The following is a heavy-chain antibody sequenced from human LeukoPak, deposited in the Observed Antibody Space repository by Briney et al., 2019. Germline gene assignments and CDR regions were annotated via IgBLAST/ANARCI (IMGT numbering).Heavy chain of an antibody. D-gene: IGHD3-10*01. Sequence: ASVKVSCKASGYTFTSYGISWVRQAPGQGLEWMGWISAYNDNTNYAQKVQGRVTMTTDTSTTTAYMELRSLTSDDTAVYYCARGALDSYGSGSFYIPCFDYWGQGTLVTVSS. CDR2: ISAYNDNT. CDR3: ARGALDSYGSGSFYIPCFDY. J-gene: IGHJ4*02. V-gene: IGHV1-18*01. CDR1: GYTFTSYG.